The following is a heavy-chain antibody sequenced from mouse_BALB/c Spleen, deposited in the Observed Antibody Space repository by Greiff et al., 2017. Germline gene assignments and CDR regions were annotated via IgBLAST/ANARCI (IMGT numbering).Heavy chain of an antibody. D-gene: IGHD2-2*01. CDR3: ASLYGYWFAY. J-gene: IGHJ3*01. CDR1: GFTFSSYA. V-gene: IGHV5-9-3*01. CDR2: ISSGGSYT. Sequence: EVQRVESGGGLVKPGGSLKLSCAASGFTFSSYAMSWVRQTPEKRLEWVATISSGGSYTYYPDSVKGRFTISRDNAKNTLYLQMSSLRSEDTAMYYCASLYGYWFAYWGQGTLVTVSA.